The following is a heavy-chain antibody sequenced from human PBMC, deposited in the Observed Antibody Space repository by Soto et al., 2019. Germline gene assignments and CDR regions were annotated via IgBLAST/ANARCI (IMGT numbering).Heavy chain of an antibody. CDR2: IYYSGST. CDR1: GGSISSGDYY. Sequence: SETLSLTCTVSGGSISSGDYYWSWIRQPPGKGLEWIGYIYYSGSTHYNPSLKSRVTISVDTSKNQFSLKLSSVTAADTAVYYCARDARLGYCSSTSCLGFDPWGQGTLVTVSS. V-gene: IGHV4-30-4*01. J-gene: IGHJ5*02. D-gene: IGHD2-2*01. CDR3: ARDARLGYCSSTSCLGFDP.